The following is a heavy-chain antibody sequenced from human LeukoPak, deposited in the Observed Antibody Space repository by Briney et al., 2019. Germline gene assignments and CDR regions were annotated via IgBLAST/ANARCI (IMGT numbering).Heavy chain of an antibody. J-gene: IGHJ6*03. CDR1: GFTFSSYW. V-gene: IGHV3-7*01. CDR2: IKQDGSEK. D-gene: IGHD6-13*01. CDR3: ARLVAAAGTDYYMDV. Sequence: PGGPLSPSCEASGFTFSSYWMSWVRQAPGKGLRGVANIKQDGSEKCYVDSVKGRFTISRDNAKNSLYLQMNSLRAEDTAVYYCARLVAAAGTDYYMDVWGKGTTVTVSS.